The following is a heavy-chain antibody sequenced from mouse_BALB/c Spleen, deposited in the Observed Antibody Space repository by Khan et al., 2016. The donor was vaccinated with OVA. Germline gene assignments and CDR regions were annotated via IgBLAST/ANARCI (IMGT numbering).Heavy chain of an antibody. J-gene: IGHJ3*01. CDR3: ARGGYGGFAY. CDR1: GYAFTSYN. CDR2: IFLSNGGT. D-gene: IGHD2-14*01. Sequence: VQLQQPGPELVKPGASVKVSCKASGYAFTSYNIYWVKQSHGKSLEWVGYIFLSNGGTTSNQKLKGKATLTVDKSSPTAYMHLNSLTSEDSAVYYCARGGYGGFAYWGQRTLVTVSA. V-gene: IGHV1S135*01.